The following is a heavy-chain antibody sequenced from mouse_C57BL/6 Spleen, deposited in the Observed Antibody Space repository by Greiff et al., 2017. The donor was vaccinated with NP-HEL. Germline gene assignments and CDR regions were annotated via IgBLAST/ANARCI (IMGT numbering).Heavy chain of an antibody. D-gene: IGHD2-3*01. CDR1: GFTFSDYG. CDR3: ARGIYDGYYDAMDY. Sequence: EVKLMESGGGLVKPGGSLKLSCAASGFTFSDYGMHWVRQAPEEGLEWVAYISSGSSTIYYADTVKGRFTISRDNAKNTLFLQMTSLRSEDTAMYYCARGIYDGYYDAMDYWGQGTSVTVSS. V-gene: IGHV5-17*01. CDR2: ISSGSSTI. J-gene: IGHJ4*01.